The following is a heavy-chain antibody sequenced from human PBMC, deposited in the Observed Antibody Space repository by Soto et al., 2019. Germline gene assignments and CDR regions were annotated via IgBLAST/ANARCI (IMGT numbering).Heavy chain of an antibody. Sequence: GGSLRLSCAASGFTFSSYGMHWVRQAPGKGLEWVAVISYDGSNKYYADSVKGRFTISRDNSKNTLYLQMNSLRAEDTAVYYCAKDPRITMVRGVTIAPGSPDYWGQGTLVTVSS. CDR1: GFTFSSYG. CDR3: AKDPRITMVRGVTIAPGSPDY. D-gene: IGHD3-10*01. CDR2: ISYDGSNK. V-gene: IGHV3-30*18. J-gene: IGHJ4*02.